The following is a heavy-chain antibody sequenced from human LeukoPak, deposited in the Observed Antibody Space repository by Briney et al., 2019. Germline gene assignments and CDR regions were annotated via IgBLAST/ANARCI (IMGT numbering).Heavy chain of an antibody. CDR2: IDPSDSYT. Sequence: GASLKISCKGSGYSFNTYWISWVRQMPGKGLEWMGRIDPSDSYTNYSPSFQGHVSISVDKSISTAYLQWSSLKASDTAMYYCARRRVAAGDLDSLGQGTRVTVSS. CDR1: GYSFNTYW. D-gene: IGHD6-13*01. J-gene: IGHJ4*02. CDR3: ARRRVAAGDLDS. V-gene: IGHV5-10-1*01.